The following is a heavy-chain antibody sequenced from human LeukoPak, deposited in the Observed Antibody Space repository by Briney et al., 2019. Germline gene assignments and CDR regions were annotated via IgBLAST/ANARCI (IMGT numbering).Heavy chain of an antibody. CDR2: VSGSGGST. CDR3: ARIRLRAFDI. Sequence: GGSLRLSCAASGFTFSSSAMTWVRQAPGKGLEWVSTVSGSGGSTYYADSVKGRFTISRDNAKNSLYLQINSLRAEDTAVYYCARIRLRAFDIRGQGTMVTVPS. D-gene: IGHD4-17*01. CDR1: GFTFSSSA. V-gene: IGHV3-23*01. J-gene: IGHJ3*02.